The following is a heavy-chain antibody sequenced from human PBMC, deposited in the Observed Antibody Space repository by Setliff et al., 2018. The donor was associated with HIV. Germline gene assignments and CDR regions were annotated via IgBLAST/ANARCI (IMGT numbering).Heavy chain of an antibody. CDR2: IYQTGSI. Sequence: SETLSLTCSVSGYSITNGYYWGWFRQSPGKGLEWIATIYQTGSIYYNPSLQNRVTLLLDMSKNQFSLKLSSVTAADTAVYYCARQAWHSGRNGYFVDYWGQGTLVTV. CDR1: GYSITNGYY. CDR3: ARQAWHSGRNGYFVDY. D-gene: IGHD2-15*01. J-gene: IGHJ4*02. V-gene: IGHV4-38-2*02.